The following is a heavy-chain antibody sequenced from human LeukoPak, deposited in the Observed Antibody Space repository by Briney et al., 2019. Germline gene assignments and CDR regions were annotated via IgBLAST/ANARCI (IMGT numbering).Heavy chain of an antibody. V-gene: IGHV3-23*01. Sequence: GGSLRLSCAASGFTFSYYSMSWVRQAPGKGLEWVSGITGSAGSTHYADSVKGRFTISRDNTKNTLYLQMNSLRAEDTAIYYCAESSYYDSSGYYREYYFDYWGQGTLVTVSS. CDR2: ITGSAGST. J-gene: IGHJ4*02. CDR1: GFTFSYYS. CDR3: AESSYYDSSGYYREYYFDY. D-gene: IGHD3-22*01.